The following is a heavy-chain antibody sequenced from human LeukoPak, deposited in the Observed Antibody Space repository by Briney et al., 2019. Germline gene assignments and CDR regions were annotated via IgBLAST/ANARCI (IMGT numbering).Heavy chain of an antibody. V-gene: IGHV3-23*01. D-gene: IGHD1-1*01. Sequence: PGGSLRLSCAASGFTFSSYGMSWVRQAPGKGLEWVPDISGSGGTTYYADSVKGRFTISRDNSKNTLYLQMNSLRVDDTAVYYCARDRRQFDYWGQGTLVSVSS. CDR3: ARDRRQFDY. CDR2: ISGSGGTT. CDR1: GFTFSSYG. J-gene: IGHJ4*02.